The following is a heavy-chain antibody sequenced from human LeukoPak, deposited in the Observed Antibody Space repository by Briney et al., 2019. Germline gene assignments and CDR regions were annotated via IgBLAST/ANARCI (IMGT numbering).Heavy chain of an antibody. CDR2: TIPIFGTA. V-gene: IGHV1-69*13. CDR1: GGTFSSYA. D-gene: IGHD2-2*01. Sequence: ASVKVSCKASGGTFSSYAISWVRQAPGQGLEWMGGTIPIFGTANYAQKFQGRVTITADESTSTAYVELSSLRSEDTAVYYCASAFIRVGGYAHGMDVWGQGTTVTVSS. J-gene: IGHJ6*02. CDR3: ASAFIRVGGYAHGMDV.